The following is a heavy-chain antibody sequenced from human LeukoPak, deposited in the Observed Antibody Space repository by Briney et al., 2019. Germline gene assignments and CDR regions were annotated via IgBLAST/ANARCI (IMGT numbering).Heavy chain of an antibody. CDR3: ARGPYYYDSSGAFDI. Sequence: SETLSLTCTVSGDSISSGDFYWSWIRQPAGKGLEWIVRIYTSGTTNYNPSRRSRVTISVDTSKNQFSLKLTSVTAEDTAVYYCARGPYYYDSSGAFDIWGQGTMVTVSS. D-gene: IGHD3-22*01. CDR1: GDSISSGDFY. V-gene: IGHV4-61*02. J-gene: IGHJ3*02. CDR2: IYTSGTT.